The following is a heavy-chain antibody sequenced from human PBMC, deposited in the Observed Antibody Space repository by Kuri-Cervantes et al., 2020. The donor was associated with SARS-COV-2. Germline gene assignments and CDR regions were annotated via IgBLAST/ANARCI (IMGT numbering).Heavy chain of an antibody. J-gene: IGHJ4*02. CDR3: ASPGTWGQQLVQSLRY. Sequence: SVKVSCKASGGTFSSYAISWVRQAPGQGLEWMGGIIPIFGTANYAQKFQGRVTITADESTSTAHMELSSLRSEDTAVYYCASPGTWGQQLVQSLRYWGQGNRV. V-gene: IGHV1-69*13. CDR2: IIPIFGTA. D-gene: IGHD6-13*01. CDR1: GGTFSSYA.